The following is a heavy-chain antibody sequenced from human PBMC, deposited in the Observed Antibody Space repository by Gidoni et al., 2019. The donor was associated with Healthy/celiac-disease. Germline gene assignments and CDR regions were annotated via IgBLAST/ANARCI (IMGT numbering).Heavy chain of an antibody. CDR2: ISGSGGST. J-gene: IGHJ6*02. Sequence: EVQLLESGGGLVQPGGSLRLSCAASGFTFSSYAMSWVRQAPGKGLEWVSAISGSGGSTYYADSVKGRFTISRDNSKNTLYLQMNSLRAEDTAVYYCARDYYYYYGMDVWGQGTTVTVSS. V-gene: IGHV3-23*01. CDR1: GFTFSSYA. CDR3: ARDYYYYYGMDV.